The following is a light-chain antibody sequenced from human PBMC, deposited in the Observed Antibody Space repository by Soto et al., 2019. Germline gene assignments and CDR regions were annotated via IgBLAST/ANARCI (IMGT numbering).Light chain of an antibody. V-gene: IGKV1-39*01. CDR2: AAS. CDR1: QSISSY. Sequence: DIQMTQSPSSLSASVGDRVTITCRARQSISSYLNWYQQKPGKAPKFLMYAASSLQSGVSSRFSGSGSGTDFTLTISSLQPEDFATYYCQQSYSTPWTFGQGTKVEIK. J-gene: IGKJ1*01. CDR3: QQSYSTPWT.